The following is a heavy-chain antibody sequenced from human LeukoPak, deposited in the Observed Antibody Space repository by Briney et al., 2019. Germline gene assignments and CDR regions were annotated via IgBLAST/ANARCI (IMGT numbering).Heavy chain of an antibody. CDR1: GFTFSSYG. V-gene: IGHV3-23*01. D-gene: IGHD3-22*01. CDR3: ARVLHKRNYDSSTYYGY. Sequence: GGTLRLSCGASGFTFSSYGMSWVRQAPGKGLEWVSGIGGSGDTTYYADSVKGRFSISRDNSKNSLYLQMNSLRAEDTAVYYCARVLHKRNYDSSTYYGYWGQGTLVTVSS. CDR2: IGGSGDTT. J-gene: IGHJ4*02.